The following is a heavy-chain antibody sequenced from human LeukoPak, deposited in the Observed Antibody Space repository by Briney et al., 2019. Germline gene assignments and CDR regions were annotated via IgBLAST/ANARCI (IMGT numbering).Heavy chain of an antibody. CDR3: ARVQAITGTIGYYYYYMDV. J-gene: IGHJ6*03. V-gene: IGHV1-2*02. Sequence: ASVKVSCKASGYTFTCYYMHWVRQAPGQGLEWMGWINPNSGGTNYAQKFQGRVTMTRDTAISTDYMELSRLRSDDTAVYYCARVQAITGTIGYYYYYMDVWGKGTTVTISS. CDR2: INPNSGGT. CDR1: GYTFTCYY. D-gene: IGHD1-20*01.